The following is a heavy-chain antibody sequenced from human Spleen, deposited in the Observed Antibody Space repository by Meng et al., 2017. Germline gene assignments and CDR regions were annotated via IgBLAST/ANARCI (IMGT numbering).Heavy chain of an antibody. J-gene: IGHJ4*02. CDR3: SRGTPGRRYADY. CDR1: DYTLTTYD. D-gene: IGHD3-10*01. V-gene: IGHV1-18*01. CDR2: IGTYNGNT. Sequence: HVQLVQSGAEVKKPGAAVEVSCKASDYTLTTYDINWVRQAPGQGLEWMGWIGTYNGNTSYTQMLQDRVTMTTDTSTSTAYMDLRNWRSYDTAVYYCSRGTPGRRYADYWGQGTLVTVSS.